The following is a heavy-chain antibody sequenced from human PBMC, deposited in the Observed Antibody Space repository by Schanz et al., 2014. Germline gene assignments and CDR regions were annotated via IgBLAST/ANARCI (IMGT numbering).Heavy chain of an antibody. CDR3: AKGRFGELSAFDI. CDR2: ISGSGGST. V-gene: IGHV3-23*01. CDR1: GFPFSDYF. J-gene: IGHJ3*02. D-gene: IGHD3-10*01. Sequence: EVQLLESGGGLVKPGGSLRLSCTASGFPFSDYFMAWIRQPPGRGLEWVSAISGSGGSTYYADSVKGRFTISRDNSKNTLYLHMNSLRAEDTAVYYCAKGRFGELSAFDIWGQGTMVTVSS.